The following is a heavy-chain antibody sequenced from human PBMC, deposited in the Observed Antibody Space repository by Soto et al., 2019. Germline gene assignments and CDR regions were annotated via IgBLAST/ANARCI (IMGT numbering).Heavy chain of an antibody. J-gene: IGHJ4*02. D-gene: IGHD3-10*01. CDR3: ARRWGEGRVDY. CDR2: IYHNGNT. CDR1: GGSISSINC. V-gene: IGHV4-4*02. Sequence: QVQLQESGPGLVKPSGTLSLTCAVSGGSISSINCSSWVRQHPGKGREWIGEIYHNGNTNYNPSLNSRVTLALDKARKQFSMKLSSVTAADTAVYYCARRWGEGRVDYWGEGTLCTVYS.